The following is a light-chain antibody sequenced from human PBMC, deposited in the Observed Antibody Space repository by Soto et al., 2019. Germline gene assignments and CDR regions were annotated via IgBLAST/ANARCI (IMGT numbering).Light chain of an antibody. CDR3: QQYNNWSPLT. V-gene: IGKV3-15*01. CDR2: GAS. J-gene: IGKJ4*01. CDR1: QSVSSN. Sequence: EIVMTQSPATLSVSPGERATPSCRASQSVSSNLAWYQQKPGQAPRLLIYGASTRATGIPARFSGSGSGTEFTLTISSLQSEDFAVYYCQQYNNWSPLTFGGGTKVEIK.